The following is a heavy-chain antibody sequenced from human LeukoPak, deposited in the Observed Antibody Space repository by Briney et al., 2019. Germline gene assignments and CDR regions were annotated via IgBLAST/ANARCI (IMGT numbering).Heavy chain of an antibody. J-gene: IGHJ4*02. D-gene: IGHD3-22*01. V-gene: IGHV3-7*01. CDR3: ARDGDVSGYSD. CDR1: GFTLSSYW. CDR2: IKQDESEK. Sequence: GGSLRLSCAASGFTLSSYWRSWVRQAPGKGLEWVANIKQDESEKYYVDSVKGRFAISRDNAKNSLYLQMNSLRAEDTAVYYCARDGDVSGYSDWGQGTLVTVSS.